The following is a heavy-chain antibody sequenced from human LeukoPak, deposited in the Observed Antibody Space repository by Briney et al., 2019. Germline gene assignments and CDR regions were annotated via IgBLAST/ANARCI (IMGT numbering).Heavy chain of an antibody. D-gene: IGHD3-22*01. J-gene: IGHJ4*02. CDR2: IYYSRST. CDR3: ASSSGYTSFDY. CDR1: GGSISSSSYY. V-gene: IGHV4-39*01. Sequence: PSETLSLTCTVSGGSISSSSYYWGWIRQPPGKGLEWIGSIYYSRSTYYNPSLKSRVTISVDTSKNQFSLKLSSVTAADTAVYYCASSSGYTSFDYWGQGTLVTVSS.